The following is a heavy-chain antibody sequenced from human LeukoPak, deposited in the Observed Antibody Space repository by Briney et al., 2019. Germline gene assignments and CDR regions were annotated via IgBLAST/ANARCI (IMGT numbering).Heavy chain of an antibody. CDR1: GYTFTSYY. J-gene: IGHJ6*03. Sequence: ASVTVSCKASGYTFTSYYMHWVRQAPGQGLEWMGIINPSGGSTSYAQKFQGRVTMTRDMSTSTVYMELSSLRSEDTAVYYCARDPFLWFGEAGGYMDVWGKGTTVTVSS. V-gene: IGHV1-46*01. CDR3: ARDPFLWFGEAGGYMDV. D-gene: IGHD3-10*01. CDR2: INPSGGST.